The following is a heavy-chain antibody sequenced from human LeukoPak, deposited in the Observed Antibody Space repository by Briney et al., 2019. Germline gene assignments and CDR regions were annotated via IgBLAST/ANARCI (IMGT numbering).Heavy chain of an antibody. CDR3: ARNKDMDTIPNWFDP. Sequence: GESLKISCKGSGYSFTSYWIGWVRQMPGKGLEWMGIIYPGDSDTRYSPSFQGQVTISADKSISTAYLQWSSLKASDTAIYYCARNKDMDTIPNWFDPWGQGTLVTVSS. V-gene: IGHV5-51*01. D-gene: IGHD5-24*01. CDR1: GYSFTSYW. CDR2: IYPGDSDT. J-gene: IGHJ5*02.